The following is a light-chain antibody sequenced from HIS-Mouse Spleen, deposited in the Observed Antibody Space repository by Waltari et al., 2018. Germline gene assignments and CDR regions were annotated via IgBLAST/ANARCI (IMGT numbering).Light chain of an antibody. J-gene: IGLJ3*02. CDR1: SSDVGGYNS. CDR2: EVS. CDR3: CSYAGSSTWV. V-gene: IGLV2-23*02. Sequence: QSALTQPASVSGSPGQSITISCPGTSSDVGGYNSVSWYQQHPGKAPKLMIYEVSNRPSGVSNRFSGSKSGNTASLTISGLQAEDEADYYCCSYAGSSTWVFGGGTKLTVL.